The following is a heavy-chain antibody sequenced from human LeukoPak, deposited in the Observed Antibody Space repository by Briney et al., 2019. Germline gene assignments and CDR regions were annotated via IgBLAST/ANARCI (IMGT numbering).Heavy chain of an antibody. Sequence: SETLSLTCTVSGGFISSYYWSWIRQPPGKGLEWIGYIFYSGNTNYNPSLKSRVTISLDTSKNQFSLKLSSVTAADTVVYYCARSATFGPDAFDFWGQGTMVTVSS. D-gene: IGHD3-10*01. V-gene: IGHV4-59*08. J-gene: IGHJ3*01. CDR2: IFYSGNT. CDR3: ARSATFGPDAFDF. CDR1: GGFISSYY.